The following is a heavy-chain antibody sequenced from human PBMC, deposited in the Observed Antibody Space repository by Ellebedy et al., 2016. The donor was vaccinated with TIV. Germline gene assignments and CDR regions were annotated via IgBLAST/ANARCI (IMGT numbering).Heavy chain of an antibody. CDR1: GFTFSDYY. Sequence: PWGSLRLSCTASGFTFSDYYMNRIRQAPGKGLAWISYISGSSSDTNYADSVKGRFTISRDNAKNSLFLQMNSLRAEDTEIYHCVRYARLADFWGQGTTVTVSS. J-gene: IGHJ4*02. CDR3: VRYARLADF. V-gene: IGHV3-11*03. CDR2: ISGSSSDT.